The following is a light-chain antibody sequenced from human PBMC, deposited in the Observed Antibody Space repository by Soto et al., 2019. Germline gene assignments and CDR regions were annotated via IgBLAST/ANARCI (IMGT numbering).Light chain of an antibody. CDR1: QSVSSN. CDR2: GAS. CDR3: QQYNNWPPLT. J-gene: IGKJ4*01. Sequence: EIVMTQSPATLSVSPGERATLSCRASQSVSSNLAWYQQKPGQAPRLLIYGASTRATGIPARFSGSGSGTEFTLTISSLQSEHFAVYHRQQYNNWPPLTFGGGTKVEIK. V-gene: IGKV3-15*01.